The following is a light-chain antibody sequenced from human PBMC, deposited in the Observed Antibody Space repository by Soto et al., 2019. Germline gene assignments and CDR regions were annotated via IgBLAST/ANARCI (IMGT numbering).Light chain of an antibody. V-gene: IGKV1-8*01. CDR1: QGISSY. CDR3: QQYYSYPRT. CDR2: AAS. J-gene: IGKJ1*01. Sequence: AIRMTQSPSSFSASTGDRVTINCRASQGISSYLAWYQQKPGKAPKLLIYAASTLQSGVPSRFSGSGSGTDFTLTISCLQSEDFATYYCQQYYSYPRTFGQGTKVDIK.